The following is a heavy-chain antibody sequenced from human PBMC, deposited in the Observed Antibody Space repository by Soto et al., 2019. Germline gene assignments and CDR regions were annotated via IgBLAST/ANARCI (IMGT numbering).Heavy chain of an antibody. CDR3: ARDLYYYDSSGYYY. J-gene: IGHJ4*02. CDR1: GFTFSDYY. D-gene: IGHD3-22*01. CDR2: ISSSSSYT. V-gene: IGHV3-11*06. Sequence: GGSLRLSCAASGFTFSDYYMSWIRQAPGKGLEWVSYISSSSSYTNYADSVKGRFTISRDNAKNSLYLQMNSLRAEDTAVYYCARDLYYYDSSGYYYWGQGTMVTVYS.